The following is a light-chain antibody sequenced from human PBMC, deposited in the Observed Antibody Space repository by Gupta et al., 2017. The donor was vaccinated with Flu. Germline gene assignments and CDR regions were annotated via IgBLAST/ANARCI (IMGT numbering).Light chain of an antibody. CDR1: QDIINY. CDR2: DTS. CDR3: QHYDNHSLS. V-gene: IGKV1-33*01. Sequence: DIQMTQSPSSLSASVGDRVTITCQASQDIINYLNWYQQKPGKAPTLLIFDTSNLETGVPSRFSGSGSGTDFTLTISSLQPEDIATYYCQHYDNHSLSFGGGTKVEIK. J-gene: IGKJ4*01.